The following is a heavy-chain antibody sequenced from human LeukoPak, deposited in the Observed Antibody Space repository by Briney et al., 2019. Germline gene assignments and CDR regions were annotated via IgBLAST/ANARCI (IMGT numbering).Heavy chain of an antibody. V-gene: IGHV3-21*04. CDR1: GFTFSRYS. D-gene: IGHD1-26*01. CDR2: ISTSSSYI. J-gene: IGHJ4*02. Sequence: PGGSLRLSCAASGFTFSRYSMNWVRQAPGKGLEWVSSISTSSSYIYYADSVKGRFTISRDNAKNSLYLQMNSLRAEDTAVYYCAEGGSGTYYYYFDYWGQGTLVTVSS. CDR3: AEGGSGTYYYYFDY.